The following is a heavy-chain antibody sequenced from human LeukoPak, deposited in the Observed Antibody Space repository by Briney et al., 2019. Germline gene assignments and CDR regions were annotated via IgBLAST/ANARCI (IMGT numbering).Heavy chain of an antibody. J-gene: IGHJ6*02. D-gene: IGHD3-3*01. CDR2: ISYDGSNK. Sequence: GGSLRLSCAASGFTFSSYAMHWVRQAPGKGLEWVAVISYDGSNKYYADSVKGRFTISRDNSKNTLYLQMNSLRAEDTAVYYCARASDYDFWSGPLYGMDVWGQGTTVTVS. CDR1: GFTFSSYA. V-gene: IGHV3-30-3*01. CDR3: ARASDYDFWSGPLYGMDV.